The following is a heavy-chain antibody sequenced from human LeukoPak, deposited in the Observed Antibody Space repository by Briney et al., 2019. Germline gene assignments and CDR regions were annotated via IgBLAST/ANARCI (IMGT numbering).Heavy chain of an antibody. D-gene: IGHD6-6*01. CDR1: GFTFSSYS. Sequence: GGSLRLSCAASGFTFSSYSMNWVRQAPGKGLEWVSYISSSSSTIYYADSVKGRFTISRDNAKNSLYLQMNSLRAEDTAVYYCVRVKEGAARHMDYWGQGTLVTVSS. V-gene: IGHV3-48*04. CDR2: ISSSSSTI. J-gene: IGHJ4*02. CDR3: VRVKEGAARHMDY.